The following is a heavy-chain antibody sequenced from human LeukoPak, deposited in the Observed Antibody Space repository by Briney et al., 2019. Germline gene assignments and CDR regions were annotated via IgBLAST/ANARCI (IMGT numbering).Heavy chain of an antibody. J-gene: IGHJ2*01. CDR2: INWNGGST. CDR1: GFTFDDYG. Sequence: GGSLRLSCAASGFTFDDYGMSWVRQAPGKGLEWVSGINWNGGSTGYADSVKGRFTISRDNAKNSLYLQMNSLRAEDMALYHCARDHSSDSSRYFSWYFDLWGRGTLVTVSS. D-gene: IGHD3-22*01. CDR3: ARDHSSDSSRYFSWYFDL. V-gene: IGHV3-20*01.